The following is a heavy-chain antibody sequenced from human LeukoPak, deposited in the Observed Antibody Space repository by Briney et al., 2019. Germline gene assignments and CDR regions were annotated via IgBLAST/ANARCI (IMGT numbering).Heavy chain of an antibody. CDR2: IYYSGST. Sequence: SETLSLTCTVSGGSISSYYWSWIRQPPGKGLEWIGYIYYSGSTNYNPSLKSRVTISVDTSKNQFSLKLSSVTAADTAVYYCARVGDTAMVNDLSFDHWGQGTLVTVSS. D-gene: IGHD5-18*01. CDR3: ARVGDTAMVNDLSFDH. CDR1: GGSISSYY. J-gene: IGHJ5*02. V-gene: IGHV4-59*01.